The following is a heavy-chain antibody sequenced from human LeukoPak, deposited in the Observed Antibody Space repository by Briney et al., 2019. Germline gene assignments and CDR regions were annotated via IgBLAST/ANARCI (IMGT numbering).Heavy chain of an antibody. V-gene: IGHV3-15*01. CDR2: IKSKTDGGTT. J-gene: IGHJ4*02. CDR1: GFTFSNGW. D-gene: IGHD3-10*01. Sequence: GGSLRLSCAASGFTFSNGWMNWVRQAPGKGLEWVGRIKSKTDGGTTDYAAPVKDRFTVSGDDSKNTLYLEMNSLKTEDTAVYYCTASHYYGSGSPTFDYWGQGTLVAVSS. CDR3: TASHYYGSGSPTFDY.